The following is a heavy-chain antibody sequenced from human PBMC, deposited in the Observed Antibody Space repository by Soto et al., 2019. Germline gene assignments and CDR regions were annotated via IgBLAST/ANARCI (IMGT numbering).Heavy chain of an antibody. J-gene: IGHJ4*02. CDR1: SGSFSGYY. CDR2: ITHGGST. CDR3: ARGRLFLTTSGLAITYFDY. V-gene: IGHV4-34*01. D-gene: IGHD3-3*01. Sequence: PSETLSLTCAVYSGSFSGYYYSWIRQSPGKGLEWIGEITHGGSTTYSPSLKSRVTMSLDTSKNQFSLNMTSMTAADTAVYYCARGRLFLTTSGLAITYFDYWGQGTLVTGS.